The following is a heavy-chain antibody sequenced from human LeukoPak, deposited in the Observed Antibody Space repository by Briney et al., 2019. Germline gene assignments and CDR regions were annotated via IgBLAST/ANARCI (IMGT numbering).Heavy chain of an antibody. V-gene: IGHV4-38-2*02. CDR1: SYSISSGYF. CDR2: THHSGAT. J-gene: IGHJ6*03. D-gene: IGHD3-3*01. CDR3: ARGRPYDFWSGYYRPLGYYYCMDV. Sequence: PSETLSLTCSVSSYSISSGYFWGWIRQPPGKGPEWIATTHHSGATYYNPSLKSRVTLSVDTSKNQVSLKLSSVTAADTAVYYCARGRPYDFWSGYYRPLGYYYCMDVWGKGTTVTVSS.